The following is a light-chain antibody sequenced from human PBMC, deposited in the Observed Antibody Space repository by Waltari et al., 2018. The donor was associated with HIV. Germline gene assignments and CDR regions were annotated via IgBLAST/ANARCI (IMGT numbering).Light chain of an antibody. Sequence: IVLTQSPATLSLSPGERATLSCRANQSISTYLAWYQQKPGQAPRLLIDGAASRATGIPARLSGSGSGTDFTLTISSLEPGDFGVFYGQQRSSWPITVGQGTRLEIK. CDR2: GAA. V-gene: IGKV3-11*01. CDR1: QSISTY. J-gene: IGKJ5*01. CDR3: QQRSSWPIT.